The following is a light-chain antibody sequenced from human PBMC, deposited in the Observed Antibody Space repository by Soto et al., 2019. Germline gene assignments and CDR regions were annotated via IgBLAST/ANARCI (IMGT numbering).Light chain of an antibody. Sequence: DIQLTQSPSFLSASVGDRVTITCRASQGIRSYLAWYRQRPGKAPELLIYGASTLRPGGASRFSGSGSGTEFTLTISSLQPEDFATYFCQQLNTFPPFVTCGPGTKVDIK. CDR2: GAS. V-gene: IGKV1-9*01. CDR1: QGIRSY. J-gene: IGKJ3*01. CDR3: QQLNTFPPFVT.